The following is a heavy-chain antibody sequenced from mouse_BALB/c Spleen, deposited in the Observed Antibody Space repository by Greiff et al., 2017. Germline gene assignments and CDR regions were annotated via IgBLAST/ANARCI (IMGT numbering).Heavy chain of an antibody. Sequence: EVQRVESGGGLVKPGGSLKLSCAASGFAFSSYDMSWVRQTPEKRLEWVAYISSGGGSTYYPDTVKGRFTISRYNAKNTLYLQMSSLKSEDTAMYYCARHEDWDGFAYWGQGTLVTVSA. J-gene: IGHJ3*01. CDR1: GFAFSSYD. CDR2: ISSGGGST. V-gene: IGHV5-12-1*01. D-gene: IGHD4-1*01. CDR3: ARHEDWDGFAY.